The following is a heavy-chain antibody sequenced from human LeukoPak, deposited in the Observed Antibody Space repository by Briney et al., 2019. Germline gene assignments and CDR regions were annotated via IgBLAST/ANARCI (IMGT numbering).Heavy chain of an antibody. CDR2: IYSGGST. Sequence: PGGSLRLSCAASGFTVSSNYMSWVRQAPGKGLEWVSVIYSGGSTYYAGSVKGRFTISRDNSKNTLYLQMNSLRAEDTAVYYCARTPAAYYYYYMDVWGKGTTVTVSS. D-gene: IGHD2-2*01. CDR1: GFTVSSNY. V-gene: IGHV3-53*01. J-gene: IGHJ6*03. CDR3: ARTPAAYYYYYMDV.